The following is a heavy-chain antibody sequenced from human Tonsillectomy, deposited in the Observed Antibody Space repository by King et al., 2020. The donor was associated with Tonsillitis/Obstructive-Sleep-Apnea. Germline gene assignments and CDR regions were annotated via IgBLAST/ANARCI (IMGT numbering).Heavy chain of an antibody. Sequence: QLQESGPGLVKPSETLSLTCTVSGGSISSSNYYWGCIRQPPGKGLEWIRCIYYSGSTYYNPSLNSRVTISVDTSKNQSSLKLSSVTAADTAVYYCASLKIVVDYWGQGTLVTVSS. V-gene: IGHV4-39*01. CDR3: ASLKIVVDY. CDR2: IYYSGST. J-gene: IGHJ4*02. D-gene: IGHD2/OR15-2a*01. CDR1: GGSISSSNYY.